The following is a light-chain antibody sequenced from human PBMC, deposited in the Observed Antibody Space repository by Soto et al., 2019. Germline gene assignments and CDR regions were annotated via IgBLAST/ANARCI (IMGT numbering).Light chain of an antibody. V-gene: IGKV1-12*01. CDR3: QQAASFPIT. Sequence: DIQMTQSASSVSASGGGRVTSTCRASQGVSTWLAWYQQKPGKAPNLLIYTASSLQSGVPSRFSGSGSGTDFTLTINGLQPEDFATYYCQQAASFPITFGQGTRLEIK. J-gene: IGKJ5*01. CDR1: QGVSTW. CDR2: TAS.